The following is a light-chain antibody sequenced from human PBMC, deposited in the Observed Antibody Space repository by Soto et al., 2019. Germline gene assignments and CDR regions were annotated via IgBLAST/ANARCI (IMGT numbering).Light chain of an antibody. Sequence: QSVLTQPRSVSGSPGQSVTISCTGTSNDIGIYNFVSWYQQHPGKAPKLVIYDVTARPSGVPDRFSGSKSGTTASLTISGLQAEDEADYYCCSYAGTHTFFGGGTKATVL. V-gene: IGLV2-11*01. CDR2: DVT. CDR3: CSYAGTHTF. J-gene: IGLJ2*01. CDR1: SNDIGIYNF.